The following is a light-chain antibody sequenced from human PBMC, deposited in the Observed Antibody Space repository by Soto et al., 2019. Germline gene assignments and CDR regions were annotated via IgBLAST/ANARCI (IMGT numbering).Light chain of an antibody. Sequence: AIQMTQSPSSLSASVGDRVTITCRAGQDIRDDLGWYQQKPGKAPKVLIYAASNLQSGVPSRFSGSGSGTDFTLTISSLQPEDSATYYCLQSYSTLFTFGPGTTVDIK. CDR3: LQSYSTLFT. CDR1: QDIRDD. V-gene: IGKV1-6*01. J-gene: IGKJ3*01. CDR2: AAS.